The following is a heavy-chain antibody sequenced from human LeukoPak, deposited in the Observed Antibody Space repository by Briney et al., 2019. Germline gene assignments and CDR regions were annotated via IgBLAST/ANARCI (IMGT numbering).Heavy chain of an antibody. CDR3: TARLLWFGEFLY. J-gene: IGHJ4*02. D-gene: IGHD3-10*01. V-gene: IGHV3-11*01. CDR1: GFTFSDYY. CDR2: ISSSGSTI. Sequence: GGSLRLSCGASGFTFSDYYMSWIRQAPGKGLEWVSYISSSGSTIYYADSVKGRFTISRDNAKNSLYLQMNSLRAEDTAVYYCTARLLWFGEFLYWGQGALVTVSS.